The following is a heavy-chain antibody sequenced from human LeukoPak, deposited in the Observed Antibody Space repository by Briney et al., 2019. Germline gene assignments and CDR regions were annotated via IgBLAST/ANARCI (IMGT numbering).Heavy chain of an antibody. CDR2: VSSNNSTV. J-gene: IGHJ4*02. CDR3: ARTYSSSSDY. Sequence: GGSLRLSCAASGFTFSIYSMNWVRQAPGKGLEWVSYVSSNNSTVYYADSVKGRFTISRDNAKNSLYLQMNSLRAEDTAVYYCARTYSSSSDYWGQGTLVTVSS. D-gene: IGHD6-13*01. V-gene: IGHV3-48*01. CDR1: GFTFSIYS.